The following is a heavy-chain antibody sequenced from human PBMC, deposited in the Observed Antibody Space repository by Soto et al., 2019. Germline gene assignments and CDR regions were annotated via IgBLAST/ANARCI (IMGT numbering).Heavy chain of an antibody. V-gene: IGHV3-48*04. CDR1: GFTFDDYA. J-gene: IGHJ3*02. CDR3: AREMQLNYDAFDI. D-gene: IGHD6-13*01. Sequence: PGGSLRLSCAASGFTFDDYAMHWVRQAPGKGLEWVSDISSSSSSIDYADSVKGRFTISRDNAKNSLYLQMNSLRAEDTAVYYCAREMQLNYDAFDIWGQGTMVTVSS. CDR2: ISSSSSSI.